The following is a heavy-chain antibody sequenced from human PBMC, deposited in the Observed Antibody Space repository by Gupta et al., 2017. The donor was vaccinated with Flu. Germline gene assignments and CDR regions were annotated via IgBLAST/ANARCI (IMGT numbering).Heavy chain of an antibody. CDR2: IKQNGST. CDR1: GVSFSGYY. D-gene: IGHD6-6*01. Sequence: QVQLQQWGAGQLKPSEPLSPTCAVHGVSFSGYYWSWIRESAGTGQEWIGEIKQNGSTHYNPSLKSRVTISVDTSKNQFSLKLSSVTAADTAVYYCARGSGRGAARPQISVWFDPWGQGTLVTVSS. CDR3: ARGSGRGAARPQISVWFDP. J-gene: IGHJ5*02. V-gene: IGHV4-34*01.